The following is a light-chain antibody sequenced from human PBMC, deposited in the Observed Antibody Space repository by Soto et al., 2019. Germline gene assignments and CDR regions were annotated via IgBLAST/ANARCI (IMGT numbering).Light chain of an antibody. CDR2: DVT. CDR1: SSDVGGYNY. Sequence: QSALTQPRSVSGSPGQSVTISCTGTSSDVGGYNYVSWYQQYPGKAPQLMIYDVTKRPSGVPDRFSGSKSGNTASLTISGLQPEDEADYYCCSYAGTDTFVVFGGGTKLTVL. CDR3: CSYAGTDTFVV. J-gene: IGLJ2*01. V-gene: IGLV2-11*01.